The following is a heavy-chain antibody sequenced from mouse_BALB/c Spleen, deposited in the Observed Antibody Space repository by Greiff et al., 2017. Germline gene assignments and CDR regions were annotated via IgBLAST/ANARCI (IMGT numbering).Heavy chain of an antibody. J-gene: IGHJ1*01. D-gene: IGHD1-1*01. CDR2: IWGDGST. V-gene: IGHV2-6-7*01. CDR1: GFSLTGYG. CDR3: ARGARGGYGSSPWYFDV. Sequence: VKLVESGPGLVAPSQSLSITCTVSGFSLTGYGVNWVRQPPGKGLEWLGMIWGDGSTDYNSALKSRLSISKDNSKSQVFLKMNSLQTDDTARYYCARGARGGYGSSPWYFDVWGAGTTVTVSS.